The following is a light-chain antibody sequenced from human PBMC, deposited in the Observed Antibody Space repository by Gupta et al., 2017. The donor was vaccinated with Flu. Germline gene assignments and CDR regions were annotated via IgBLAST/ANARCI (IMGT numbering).Light chain of an antibody. J-gene: IGLJ3*02. V-gene: IGLV10-54*04. CDR1: SNNVGNQG. CDR2: RNN. Sequence: QAGLTQPPSVATGLRPAVTRACTRNSNNVGNQGAAWLQQHQGHPPKVLSDRNNKRPSGSSERFSASRSGNTASLTITGLQPEDEADYYCSAWDSSLNAAVFGGGTKLTVL. CDR3: SAWDSSLNAAV.